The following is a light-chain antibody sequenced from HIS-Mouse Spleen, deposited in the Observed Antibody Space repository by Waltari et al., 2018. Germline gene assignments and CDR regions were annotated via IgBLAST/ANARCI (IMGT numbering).Light chain of an antibody. Sequence: SYELTQPPSVSVSPGQTASITCSGYKLGDKYACWYQQKPGQSPVLVIYQDSKRPSGIPGRFSGSNAVNTATLTISGTQAMDEADYYCQAWDSSTVVFGGGTKLTVL. J-gene: IGLJ2*01. CDR1: KLGDKY. CDR2: QDS. CDR3: QAWDSSTVV. V-gene: IGLV3-1*01.